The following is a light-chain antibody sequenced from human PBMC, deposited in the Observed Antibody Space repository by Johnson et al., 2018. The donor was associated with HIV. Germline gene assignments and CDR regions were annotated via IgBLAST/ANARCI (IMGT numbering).Light chain of an antibody. J-gene: IGLJ1*01. Sequence: QSVLTQPPSVSAAPGQKVTISCSGGSSNIGKNYVSWYQQLPGTAPKLLIYDNNKRPSGIPDRFSASKSATSAALGITGLQTGDESDYYCGTWDSSLSDYVFGTGTKVTVL. V-gene: IGLV1-51*01. CDR2: DNN. CDR3: GTWDSSLSDYV. CDR1: SSNIGKNY.